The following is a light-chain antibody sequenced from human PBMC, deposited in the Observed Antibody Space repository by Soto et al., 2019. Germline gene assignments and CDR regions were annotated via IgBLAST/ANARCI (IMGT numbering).Light chain of an antibody. J-gene: IGLJ3*02. V-gene: IGLV2-11*01. CDR2: DVS. Sequence: SALTQSRSVSGSPGQSVTISCTGTSSDVGGYNYVSWYQQHPGKAPKLMIYDVSKRPSGVPDRFSGSKSGNTASLTISGLQAAYEGDYYCCSYAGSYARVFGGGTKLTVL. CDR3: CSYAGSYARV. CDR1: SSDVGGYNY.